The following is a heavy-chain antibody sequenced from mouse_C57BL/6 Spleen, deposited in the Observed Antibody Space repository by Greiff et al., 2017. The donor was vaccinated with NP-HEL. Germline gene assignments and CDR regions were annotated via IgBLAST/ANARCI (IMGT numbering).Heavy chain of an antibody. D-gene: IGHD1-1*01. J-gene: IGHJ2*01. CDR3: AVRWHFDY. Sequence: VQLQQSGGGLVKPGGSLKLSCAASGFTFSDYGMHWVRQAPEKGLEWVAYISSGSSTIYYADTVKGRFTISRDNAKNTLCLQMTSLRSEDTAMYYCAVRWHFDYWGQGTTLTVSS. CDR1: GFTFSDYG. CDR2: ISSGSSTI. V-gene: IGHV5-17*01.